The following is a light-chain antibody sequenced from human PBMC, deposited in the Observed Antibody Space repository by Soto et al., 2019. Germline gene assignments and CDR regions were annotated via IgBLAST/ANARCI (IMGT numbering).Light chain of an antibody. V-gene: IGLV6-57*02. CDR2: EDT. CDR1: SGSIATNY. CDR3: KSYAGSNPDVV. Sequence: NFMLTQPHSVSESPGKTVTISCTGSSGSIATNYVQWYPQRPGSAHTTVIYEDTHRPSGVPEPFSGSIDSSSNSASLTISGLKAEDEADYYCKSYAGSNPDVVFGGGTKLTVL. J-gene: IGLJ2*01.